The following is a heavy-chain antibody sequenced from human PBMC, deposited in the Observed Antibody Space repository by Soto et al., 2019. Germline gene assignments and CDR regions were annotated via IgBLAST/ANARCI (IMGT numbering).Heavy chain of an antibody. V-gene: IGHV1-2*02. CDR2: INPKSGGT. Sequence: QVQLVQSGAEVKKPGASVKVSCKASGYTFTGYYMHWVRQAPGQGLEWMGWINPKSGGTNYAQKFQGRVTMTRDTSISTAYMELSRLRSDDTAVYYCARHGDYYDSSGLKTDAFDIWGQGTMVTVSS. CDR3: ARHGDYYDSSGLKTDAFDI. CDR1: GYTFTGYY. J-gene: IGHJ3*02. D-gene: IGHD3-22*01.